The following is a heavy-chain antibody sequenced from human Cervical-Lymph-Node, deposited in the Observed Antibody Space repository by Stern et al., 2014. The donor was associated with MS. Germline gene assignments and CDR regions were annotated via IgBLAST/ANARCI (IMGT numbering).Heavy chain of an antibody. CDR3: ASGVGGNHYFDY. V-gene: IGHV1-69*01. D-gene: IGHD3-16*01. J-gene: IGHJ4*02. CDR1: GDTFSTSL. Sequence: VQLVESGAEVKQTGSSVKVSCKASGDTFSTSLITWVRQAPGQGPEWMGGIIPIFGTPNYARRLQGRVTITADESKNTAYIERRSLRSDDTAVYCCASGVGGNHYFDYWGQGTLVTVSS. CDR2: IIPIFGTP.